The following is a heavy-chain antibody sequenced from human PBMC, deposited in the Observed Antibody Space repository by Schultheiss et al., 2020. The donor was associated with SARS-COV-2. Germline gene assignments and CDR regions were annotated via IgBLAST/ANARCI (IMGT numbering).Heavy chain of an antibody. CDR1: GGSISSYY. CDR3: ARASSTSYYYYMDV. J-gene: IGHJ6*03. D-gene: IGHD2-2*01. V-gene: IGHV4-4*07. Sequence: SQTLSLTCTVSGGSISSYYWSWIRQPAGKGLEWIGRIYTSGSTNYNPSLKSRVTMSVDTSKNQFSLKLSSVTAADTAVYYCARASSTSYYYYMDVWGKGTTVTVSS. CDR2: IYTSGST.